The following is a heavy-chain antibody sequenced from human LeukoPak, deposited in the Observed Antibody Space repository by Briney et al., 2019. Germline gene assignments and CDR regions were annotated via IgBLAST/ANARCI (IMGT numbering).Heavy chain of an antibody. D-gene: IGHD6-6*01. J-gene: IGHJ4*02. CDR3: ARDRLLANFGIAARPQFDY. CDR1: GYTFTSYA. V-gene: IGHV7-4-1*02. CDR2: INTNTGNP. Sequence: ASVKVSFKASGYTFTSYAMNWVRQAPGQGLEWMGWINTNTGNPTYAQGFTGRFVFSLDTSVNTAYLQISSLKAEDTAVYYCARDRLLANFGIAARPQFDYWGQGTLVTVSS.